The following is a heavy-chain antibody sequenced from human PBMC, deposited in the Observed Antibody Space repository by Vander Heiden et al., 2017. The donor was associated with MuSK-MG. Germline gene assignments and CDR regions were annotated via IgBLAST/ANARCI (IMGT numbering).Heavy chain of an antibody. V-gene: IGHV1-8*01. CDR2: MNPNSGET. CDR1: EYTFTRYD. Sequence: QEQLVLTGAEVREPGDSVRVSCKAPEYTFTRYDINWVRQATGQGLEWMGWMNPNSGETGYAQKFQGRVTMTRSTSITTAYMDLSVLGSEDTAVYYWATGLDDDGIGYYVNYWGQGTLVSVS. CDR3: ATGLDDDGIGYYVNY. J-gene: IGHJ4*02. D-gene: IGHD3-22*01.